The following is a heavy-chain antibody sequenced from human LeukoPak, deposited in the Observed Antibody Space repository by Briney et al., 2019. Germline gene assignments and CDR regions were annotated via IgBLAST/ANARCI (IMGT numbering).Heavy chain of an antibody. CDR3: ARGVAAAGPTPLYYFDY. J-gene: IGHJ4*02. D-gene: IGHD6-13*01. V-gene: IGHV1-69*13. Sequence: SVTVSCKASGGTFSSYAISWVRQAPGQGLEWMGGIIPIFGTANYAQKFQGRVTITADESTSTAYMELSSLRSEDTAVYYCARGVAAAGPTPLYYFDYWGQRTLVTVSS. CDR2: IIPIFGTA. CDR1: GGTFSSYA.